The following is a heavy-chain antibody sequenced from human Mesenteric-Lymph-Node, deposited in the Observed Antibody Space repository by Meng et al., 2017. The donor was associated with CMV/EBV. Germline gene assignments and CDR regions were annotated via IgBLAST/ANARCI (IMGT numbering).Heavy chain of an antibody. CDR1: GWSFSGYY. V-gene: IGHV4-34*01. CDR3: ARVSTKGAYNWFDP. J-gene: IGHJ5*02. Sequence: AVYGWSFSGYYWSWLRQPPGKGLEWLVEINHSGSTNYNPSLKSRVTISVDTSKNQFSLKLSSVTAADTAVYYCARVSTKGAYNWFDPWGQGTLVTVSS. CDR2: INHSGST. D-gene: IGHD1-1*01.